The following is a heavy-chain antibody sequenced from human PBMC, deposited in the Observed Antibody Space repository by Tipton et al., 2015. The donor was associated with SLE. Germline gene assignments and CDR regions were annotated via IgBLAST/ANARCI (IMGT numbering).Heavy chain of an antibody. D-gene: IGHD3-10*01. CDR2: IYYSGST. CDR1: GGPISSSSYY. J-gene: IGHJ4*02. V-gene: IGHV4-39*07. Sequence: TLSLTCTVSGGPISSSSYYWGWIRQPPGKGLEWIGSIYYSGSTYYNPSLKSRVTISVDTSKNQFSLKLSSVTAADTAVYYCAREGVSGYFDYWGQGTLVTVSS. CDR3: AREGVSGYFDY.